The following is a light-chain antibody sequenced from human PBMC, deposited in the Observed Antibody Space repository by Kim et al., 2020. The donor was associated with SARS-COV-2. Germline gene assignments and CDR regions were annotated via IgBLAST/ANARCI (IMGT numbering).Light chain of an antibody. CDR1: QSARSRY. V-gene: IGKV3-20*01. J-gene: IGKJ2*01. CDR3: QQHGGSPPYT. Sequence: EIVLTQSPGTLSLSPGERATFSCRASQSARSRYLAWYQQKPGQAPRLLIYGASNRATGIPDRFSGSGSGTDFTLTVSRLEPEDFAVYYCQQHGGSPPYTFGQGTKLEI. CDR2: GAS.